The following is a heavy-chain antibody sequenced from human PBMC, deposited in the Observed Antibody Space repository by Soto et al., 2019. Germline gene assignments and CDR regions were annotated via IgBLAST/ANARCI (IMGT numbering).Heavy chain of an antibody. J-gene: IGHJ2*01. Sequence: PSETLSLTCAVQGGSFSGFYWTWIRQPPGKGLEWIGEINHSGSSNYNPPLKSRVTMSLDTSRNQFSLSLNSVTAADTAVYYCARMAGPWYFDLWGRGTLVTVS. V-gene: IGHV4-34*01. CDR2: INHSGSS. CDR1: GGSFSGFY. CDR3: ARMAGPWYFDL.